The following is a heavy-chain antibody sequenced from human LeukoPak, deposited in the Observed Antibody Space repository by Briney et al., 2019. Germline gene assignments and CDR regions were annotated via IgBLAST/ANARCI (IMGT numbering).Heavy chain of an antibody. CDR1: GFTFSSYA. CDR3: ARDSTYYYGSGSSGPHYFDY. Sequence: GGSLRLSCAASGFTFSSYAMHWIRQAPGKGLEWVAVISYDGGNTYYADSVKGRFTISRDNSKNTLYLQLNSLRAEDTAVYYCARDSTYYYGSGSSGPHYFDYWGQGTLVTVSS. D-gene: IGHD3-10*01. J-gene: IGHJ4*02. V-gene: IGHV3-30*01. CDR2: ISYDGGNT.